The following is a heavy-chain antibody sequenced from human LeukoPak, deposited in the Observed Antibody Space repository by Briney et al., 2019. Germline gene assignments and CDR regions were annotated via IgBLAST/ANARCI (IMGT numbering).Heavy chain of an antibody. D-gene: IGHD1-26*01. CDR1: GGSFSGYY. Sequence: SETLSLTCAVYGGSFSGYYWSWIRQPPGKGLEWIGEINHSGSTNYNPSLKSRVIISVDTSKNQFSLKLSSVTAADTAVYYCARHRRTAPGAAFDIWGQGTMVTVSS. V-gene: IGHV4-34*01. J-gene: IGHJ3*02. CDR3: ARHRRTAPGAAFDI. CDR2: INHSGST.